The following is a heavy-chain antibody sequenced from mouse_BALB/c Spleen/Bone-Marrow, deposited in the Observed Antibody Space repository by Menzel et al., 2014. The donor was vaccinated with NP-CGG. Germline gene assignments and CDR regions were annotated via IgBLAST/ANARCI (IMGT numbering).Heavy chain of an antibody. CDR3: ARDGGLGWFDD. CDR2: IFPDSGST. J-gene: IGHJ1*01. V-gene: IGHV1-9*01. CDR1: GYTFSSYW. D-gene: IGHD3-1*01. Sequence: QVQLQQSGAELVKPGASVKISCKASGYTFSSYWMDWVKQRPGHGLEWIGEIFPDSGSTKYNEKFKGKATFTSDTSSSTAYMELSSLTSEDSAVYYCARDGGLGWFDDWGPGTTVTVSA.